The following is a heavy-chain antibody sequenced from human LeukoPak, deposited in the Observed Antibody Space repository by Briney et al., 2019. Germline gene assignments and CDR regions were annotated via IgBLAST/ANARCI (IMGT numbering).Heavy chain of an antibody. V-gene: IGHV4-34*01. J-gene: IGHJ4*02. Sequence: SETLSLTCAVYGGSFSGYKGSWIRHPPGKGLEWIGEINHSGSTNYNPSLKRRVNISVDASKNKFSLKLSSMTSAATAVLYFSEGGGIWGEGTLVTVSS. CDR1: GGSFSGYK. D-gene: IGHD2-15*01. CDR3: SEGGGI. CDR2: INHSGST.